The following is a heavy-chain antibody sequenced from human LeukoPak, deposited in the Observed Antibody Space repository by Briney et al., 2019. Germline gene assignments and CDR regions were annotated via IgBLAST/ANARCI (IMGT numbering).Heavy chain of an antibody. CDR1: GGSISSYY. Sequence: SETLSLTCTVSGGSISSYYWSWIRQPAGKGLEWIGRIYTSGSTNYNPSLKSRVTMSVDTSKNQFSLKLSSVTAADTAVYYCARDSQDYDFRSGSGYYGMDVWGQGPRSPSP. CDR3: ARDSQDYDFRSGSGYYGMDV. J-gene: IGHJ6*02. CDR2: IYTSGST. D-gene: IGHD3-3*01. V-gene: IGHV4-4*07.